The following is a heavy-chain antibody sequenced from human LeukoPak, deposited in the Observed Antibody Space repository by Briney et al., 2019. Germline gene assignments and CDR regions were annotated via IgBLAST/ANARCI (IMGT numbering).Heavy chain of an antibody. CDR2: ISAYNGNT. Sequence: GASVKVSCKASGYTFTSYGISWVRQAPGQGLEWMGWISAYNGNTNYAQKLQGRVTMTTDTSTSAAYMELRSLRSDDTAVYYCARVHQDYGGKVGWFDPWGQGTLVTVSS. CDR3: ARVHQDYGGKVGWFDP. J-gene: IGHJ5*02. V-gene: IGHV1-18*01. D-gene: IGHD4-23*01. CDR1: GYTFTSYG.